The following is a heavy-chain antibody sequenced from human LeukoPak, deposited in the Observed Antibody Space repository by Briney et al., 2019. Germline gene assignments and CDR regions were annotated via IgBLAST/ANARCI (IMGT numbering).Heavy chain of an antibody. CDR3: ARNEYSTLDY. J-gene: IGHJ4*02. D-gene: IGHD4-11*01. CDR2: ISGSGGGT. V-gene: IGHV3-23*01. CDR1: GITFSIYA. Sequence: PGGSLRLSCAASGITFSIYAMSWVRQAPGKGLEWVSAISGSGGGTYYADSVKGRFTISRDNSKNTLYLQMNSLRGEDTAVYYCARNEYSTLDYWGQGTLVTVSS.